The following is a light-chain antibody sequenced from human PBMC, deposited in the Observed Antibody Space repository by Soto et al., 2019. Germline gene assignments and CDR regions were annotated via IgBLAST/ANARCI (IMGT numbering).Light chain of an antibody. CDR1: QSISSW. J-gene: IGKJ4*01. CDR3: QQYNHYSLT. V-gene: IGKV1-5*01. Sequence: DIQMTRSPSTLSASVGDRVTITCRASQSISSWLAWYQQKPGKAPKLLIYDASSLESGVPSRFSGSGSDTEFTLTINNLQPDDFATYHCQQYNHYSLTLGGGTKVEIK. CDR2: DAS.